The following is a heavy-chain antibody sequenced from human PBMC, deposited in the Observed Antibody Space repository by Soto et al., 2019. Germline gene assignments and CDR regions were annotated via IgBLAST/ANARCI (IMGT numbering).Heavy chain of an antibody. CDR3: ARERARVFDP. J-gene: IGHJ5*02. Sequence: QVQLVESGGGLVKPGGSLRLSCAASGFTFSDYYMSWIRQAPGKGLEWLSSISISGGTIYYADSVKGRFSISRDNAKNSLYLQLSSLRAEDTAVYFFARERARVFDPWGQGTLVTVSS. CDR1: GFTFSDYY. V-gene: IGHV3-11*01. CDR2: ISISGGTI.